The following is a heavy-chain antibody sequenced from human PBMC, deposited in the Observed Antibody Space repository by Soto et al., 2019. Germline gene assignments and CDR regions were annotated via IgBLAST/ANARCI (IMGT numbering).Heavy chain of an antibody. V-gene: IGHV4-34*01. CDR2: INHSGST. CDR3: AGGVWSGYAV. J-gene: IGHJ6*02. CDR1: GGSFSGYY. D-gene: IGHD3-3*01. Sequence: QVQLQQWGAGLLKPSETLSLTCAVYGGSFSGYYWSWIRQPPGKGLEWIGEINHSGSTNYNPSLKSRVTISVDPSKNQCSLKLSSVTAADTAVYYWAGGVWSGYAVGGQGTTVTVSS.